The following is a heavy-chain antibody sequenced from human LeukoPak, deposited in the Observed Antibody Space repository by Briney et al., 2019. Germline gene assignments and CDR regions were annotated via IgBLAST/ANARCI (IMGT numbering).Heavy chain of an antibody. CDR2: INWNGGST. CDR3: AREGGVSSSSWGYYYYYMDV. CDR1: GFTFDDYG. V-gene: IGHV3-20*04. Sequence: GGSLRLSCAASGFTFDDYGMSWVRQAPGKGLEWVSGINWNGGSTGYADSVKGRFTISRDNAKNSLYLQMNSLRAEDTALYYCAREGGVSSSSWGYYYYYMDVWGKGTTVTVSS. J-gene: IGHJ6*03. D-gene: IGHD6-13*01.